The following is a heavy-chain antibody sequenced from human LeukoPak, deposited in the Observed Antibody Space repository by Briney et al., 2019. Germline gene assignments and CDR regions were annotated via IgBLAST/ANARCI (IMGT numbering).Heavy chain of an antibody. CDR3: AKSNGYGLIGI. CDR2: INHSGST. CDR1: GGSFSGYY. D-gene: IGHD3-10*01. J-gene: IGHJ3*02. V-gene: IGHV4-34*01. Sequence: SETLSLTCAVYGGSFSGYYWSWIRQPPGKGLEWIGEINHSGSTNYNPSLKSRVTISVDTSKNQFSLKLSSVTAADTAVYYCAKSNGYGLIGIWGQGTMVTVSS.